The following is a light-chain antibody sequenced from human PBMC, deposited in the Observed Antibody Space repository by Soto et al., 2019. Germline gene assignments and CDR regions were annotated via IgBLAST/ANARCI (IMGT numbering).Light chain of an antibody. CDR3: PQSYSTPGT. J-gene: IGKJ2*01. CDR2: AAS. CDR1: QSIISY. Sequence: DIQMTQSPSSLSASVGDRVTITCRASQSIISYLNWYQQKPGKAPKLLIHAASSLHSGVPSRFSGSGSGTDFTLTISSLQPEDFATYYCPQSYSTPGTFGQGTKLEIK. V-gene: IGKV1-39*01.